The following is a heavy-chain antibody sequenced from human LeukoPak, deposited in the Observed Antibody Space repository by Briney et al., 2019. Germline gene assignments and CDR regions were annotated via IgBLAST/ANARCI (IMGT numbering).Heavy chain of an antibody. V-gene: IGHV3-74*01. CDR2: ISSDGSDT. Sequence: PGGSLRLSCAASGFTFSSYWMHWVRQAPGKGLVWVSRISSDGSDTNYADSVKGRFTISRDNAKKMLYLQMNGLRVDDTAVYYCTRAPYHGDYVSWAWGQGTLVTVSS. D-gene: IGHD4-17*01. J-gene: IGHJ4*02. CDR1: GFTFSSYW. CDR3: TRAPYHGDYVSWA.